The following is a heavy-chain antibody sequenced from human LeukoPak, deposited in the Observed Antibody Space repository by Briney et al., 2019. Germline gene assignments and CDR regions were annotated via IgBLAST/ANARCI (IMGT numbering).Heavy chain of an antibody. CDR2: IWYDGSNK. J-gene: IGHJ4*02. D-gene: IGHD5-12*01. V-gene: IGHV3-33*06. CDR3: ANLRGPYSGYDRYFDY. CDR1: GFTFSSYG. Sequence: PGGSLRLSCAASGFTFSSYGMHWVRQAPGKGLEWVAVIWYDGSNKYYADSVKGRFTISRDNSKNTLYLQMNSLRAEDTAVYYCANLRGPYSGYDRYFDYWGQGTLVTVSS.